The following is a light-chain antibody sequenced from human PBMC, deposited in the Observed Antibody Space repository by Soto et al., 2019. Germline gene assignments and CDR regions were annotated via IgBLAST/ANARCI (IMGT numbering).Light chain of an antibody. V-gene: IGLV1-44*01. J-gene: IGLJ1*01. CDR2: EVS. CDR1: SSNIGSNT. CDR3: GSYTSSVTYV. Sequence: QSVLTQPPAVSGTPGQRVTISCSGSSSNIGSNTVNWYQQLPGAAPKLIIYEVSNRASGVSDRFSGSKSGNTASLTISGLLTEDEAVYYCGSYTSSVTYVFGTGTNVTVL.